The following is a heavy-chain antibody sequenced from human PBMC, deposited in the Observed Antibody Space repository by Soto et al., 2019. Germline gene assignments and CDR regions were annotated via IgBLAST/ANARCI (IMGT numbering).Heavy chain of an antibody. Sequence: EVQLLQSGGGWVQPGGSLRLSCAASGFTFSKYAMAWVRQAPGKGLEWVSSISGSGVIKYYADSVQGRFTISRDNSNNTLSVQMNSLRVEDTPIYYCAKDLTSMVRVVLPSPWGQGILVTVSS. CDR2: ISGSGVIK. CDR3: AKDLTSMVRVVLPSP. V-gene: IGHV3-23*01. CDR1: GFTFSKYA. D-gene: IGHD3-10*01. J-gene: IGHJ5*02.